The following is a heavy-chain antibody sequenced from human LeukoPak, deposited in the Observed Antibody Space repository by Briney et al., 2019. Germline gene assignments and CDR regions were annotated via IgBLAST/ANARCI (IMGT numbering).Heavy chain of an antibody. D-gene: IGHD2-15*01. CDR3: ARWGYCTGGSCYRYDQ. V-gene: IGHV3-7*01. J-gene: IGHJ4*02. CDR2: IKQDGSEK. Sequence: GGSLRLSCAASGFTHSSYWMSWVRQAPGKGLEWVANIKQDGSEKYYVDSVRGRFTISRDNAKNSLDLQMNSLGAEDTAVYYCARWGYCTGGSCYRYDQWGQGTLVTVSS. CDR1: GFTHSSYW.